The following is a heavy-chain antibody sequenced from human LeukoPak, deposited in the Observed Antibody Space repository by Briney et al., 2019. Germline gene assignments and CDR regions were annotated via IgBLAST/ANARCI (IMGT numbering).Heavy chain of an antibody. CDR3: ARLAYYDFWYFDL. J-gene: IGHJ2*01. CDR2: INHSGST. Sequence: SETLSLTCAVYGGSFSGYYWSWIRQPPGKGLEWIGEINHSGSTNYNPSLKSRVTISVDTSKNQFSLKLSSVTAADTAVYYCARLAYYDFWYFDLWGRGTLVTVSS. D-gene: IGHD3-3*01. CDR1: GGSFSGYY. V-gene: IGHV4-34*01.